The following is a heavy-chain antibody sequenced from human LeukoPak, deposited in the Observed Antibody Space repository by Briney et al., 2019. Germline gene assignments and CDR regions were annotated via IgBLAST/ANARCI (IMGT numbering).Heavy chain of an antibody. CDR1: GFTFNNYW. Sequence: GGSLRLSCAASGFTFNNYWMHWVRQAPGKGLVWVSRINTDGSLTNYADSVKGRFTFSRDNAKNTLYLEMNSLRAEDTAVYYCARIKVGATGIDYWGPGTLVTVSS. V-gene: IGHV3-74*01. CDR2: INTDGSLT. CDR3: ARIKVGATGIDY. D-gene: IGHD1-26*01. J-gene: IGHJ4*02.